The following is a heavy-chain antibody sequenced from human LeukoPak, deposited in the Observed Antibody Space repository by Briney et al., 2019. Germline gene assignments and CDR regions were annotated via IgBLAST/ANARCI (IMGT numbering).Heavy chain of an antibody. J-gene: IGHJ4*02. CDR2: IYYSGST. CDR3: ARWWFGELLSYYFDY. D-gene: IGHD3-10*01. Sequence: SETLSLTCTVSGGSISSGGYYWSWIRQHPGKGLEWIGYIYYSGSTYYSPSLKSRVTISVDTSKNQFSLKLSSVTAADTAVYYCARWWFGELLSYYFDYWGQGTLVTVSS. CDR1: GGSISSGGYY. V-gene: IGHV4-31*03.